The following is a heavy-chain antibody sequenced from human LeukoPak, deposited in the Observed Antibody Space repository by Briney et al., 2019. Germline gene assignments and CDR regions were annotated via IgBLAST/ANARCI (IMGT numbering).Heavy chain of an antibody. CDR1: GFTFSSYS. CDR3: ARDDSHGYHFFDS. D-gene: IGHD3-22*01. J-gene: IGHJ4*02. CDR2: ISGSGEFI. Sequence: GGSLRLSCAASGFTFSSYSMNWIRQTPGKGLEWVSSISGSGEFIYYVDSVRGRFTISRDNGKNSLYLQMNSLRPEDTAVYYCARDDSHGYHFFDSWGQGTLDTVSS. V-gene: IGHV3-21*01.